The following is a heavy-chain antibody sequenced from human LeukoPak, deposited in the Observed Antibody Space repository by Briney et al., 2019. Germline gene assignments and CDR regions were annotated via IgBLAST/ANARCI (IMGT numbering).Heavy chain of an antibody. CDR3: SKGHLWWCLDY. J-gene: IGHJ4*02. V-gene: IGHV3-23*01. CDR2: ISGSGGST. CDR1: GFPFSSYA. Sequence: GSLRLSCAASGFPFSSYAMSWVRQAPGKGLEWVSAISGSGGSTYYADSVKGRFTISRDNSKNTLYLQMNSLRAEDTAVYYCSKGHLWWCLDYWGQGTLVTVSS. D-gene: IGHD2-21*01.